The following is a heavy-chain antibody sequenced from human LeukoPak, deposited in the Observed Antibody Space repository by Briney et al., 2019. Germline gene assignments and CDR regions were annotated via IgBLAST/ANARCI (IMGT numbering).Heavy chain of an antibody. CDR1: GFTFSSYA. J-gene: IGHJ4*02. D-gene: IGHD3-22*01. Sequence: GGSLRLSCAASGFTFSSYAMHWVRQAPGKGLEWVAVISYDGSNKYYADSVKGRFTISRDNSNNTLYLQMNSLRAEDTAVYYCARMVDSSGYYFDYWGQGTLVTVSS. CDR3: ARMVDSSGYYFDY. CDR2: ISYDGSNK. V-gene: IGHV3-30-3*01.